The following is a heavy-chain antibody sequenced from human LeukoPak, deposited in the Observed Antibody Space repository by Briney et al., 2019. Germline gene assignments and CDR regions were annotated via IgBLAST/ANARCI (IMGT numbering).Heavy chain of an antibody. J-gene: IGHJ4*02. CDR1: GYAFSSYG. CDR2: ISGYNGNT. CDR3: ARDSGGSYRHPYYFDF. Sequence: ASVKVSCKASGYAFSSYGLIWVRQAPGQGLEWLGWISGYNGNTDYAQKLQGRVTMTTDTSTSTAYMELWGLRSDDTAVYYCARDSGGSYRHPYYFDFWGQGSLVTVSS. D-gene: IGHD2-15*01. V-gene: IGHV1-18*01.